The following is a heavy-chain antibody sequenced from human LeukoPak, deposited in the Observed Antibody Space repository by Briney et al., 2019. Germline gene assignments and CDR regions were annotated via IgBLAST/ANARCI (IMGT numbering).Heavy chain of an antibody. CDR3: AKPTGASWAFDI. D-gene: IGHD1-1*01. Sequence: GGSLRLSCAASGFTFSSYNMNWVRQAPGKGLEWVSAISGSGGSTYYADSVKGRFTISRDNSKNTLYLQMNSLRAEDTAVYYCAKPTGASWAFDIWGQGTMVTVSS. J-gene: IGHJ3*02. CDR2: ISGSGGST. V-gene: IGHV3-23*01. CDR1: GFTFSSYN.